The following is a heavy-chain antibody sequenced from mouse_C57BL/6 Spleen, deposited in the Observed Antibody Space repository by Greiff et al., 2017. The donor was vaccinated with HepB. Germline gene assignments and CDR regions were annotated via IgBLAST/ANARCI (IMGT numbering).Heavy chain of an antibody. V-gene: IGHV1-64*01. CDR2: IHPNSGST. J-gene: IGHJ1*03. CDR1: GYTFTSYW. Sequence: QVQLQQSGAELVKPGASVKLSCKASGYTFTSYWMHWVKQRPGQGLEWIEMIHPNSGSTNYNEKFKSKATLTVDKSSSTAYMQLSSLTSEDSAVYYCARSDTTVVNWYFDVWGTGTTVTVSS. CDR3: ARSDTTVVNWYFDV. D-gene: IGHD1-1*01.